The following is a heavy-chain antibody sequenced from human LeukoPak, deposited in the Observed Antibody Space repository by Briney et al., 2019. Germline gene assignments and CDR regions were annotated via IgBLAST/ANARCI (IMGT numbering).Heavy chain of an antibody. CDR1: GFTFSSYG. Sequence: GGSLRLSCAASGFTFSSYGMSWVRQAPGKGLEWVSYLGSSGTTIFYYADSVKGRFTISRDNAKNSLYLQMNSLRAEDTAVYYCARFKLSSGYDPFDYWGQGTLVTVSS. CDR3: ARFKLSSGYDPFDY. CDR2: LGSSGTTI. J-gene: IGHJ4*02. D-gene: IGHD5-12*01. V-gene: IGHV3-48*04.